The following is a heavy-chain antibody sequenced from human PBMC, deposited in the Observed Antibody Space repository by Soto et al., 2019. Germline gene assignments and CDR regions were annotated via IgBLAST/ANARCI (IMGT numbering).Heavy chain of an antibody. J-gene: IGHJ6*02. V-gene: IGHV1-58*01. CDR1: GFTFTSSA. CDR2: IVVGSGNT. D-gene: IGHD3-3*01. CDR3: AAGDHHSDFWSGPDYYYYGMDV. Sequence: EASVKVSCKASGFTFTSSAVQWARQARGQRLEWIGWIVVGSGNTNYAQKFQERVTITRDMSTSTAYMELSSLRSEDTAVYYCAAGDHHSDFWSGPDYYYYGMDVWGQGTTVTVSS.